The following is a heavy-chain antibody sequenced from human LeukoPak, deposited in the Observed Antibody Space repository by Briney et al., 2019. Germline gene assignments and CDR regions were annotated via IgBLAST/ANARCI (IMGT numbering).Heavy chain of an antibody. CDR2: ISPDNGGT. CDR3: ARDSDVEAMITMVRGGGFDP. J-gene: IGHJ5*02. Sequence: VASVKVSCKASGYTFTGYYMHWVRQAPGQGLEWMGWISPDNGGTNYAQRFQGRVTMTRDTSISAAYMELSRLRSDDTAVYYCARDSDVEAMITMVRGGGFDPWGQGTLVTVSS. CDR1: GYTFTGYY. D-gene: IGHD3-10*01. V-gene: IGHV1-2*02.